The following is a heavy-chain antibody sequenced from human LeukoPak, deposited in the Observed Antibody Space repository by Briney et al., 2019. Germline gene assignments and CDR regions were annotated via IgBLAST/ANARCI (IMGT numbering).Heavy chain of an antibody. CDR2: MSWNSGGI. Sequence: GRSLRLSCAASGFTFDDYAMPWVRQAPGKGLGWVSGMSWNSGGISYADSVKGRFTISRVNAKKSLYRQMIRRRAEDTALYYCARDYYGSGGSDYWGQGTLVTVSS. D-gene: IGHD3-10*01. CDR3: ARDYYGSGGSDY. CDR1: GFTFDDYA. J-gene: IGHJ4*02. V-gene: IGHV3-9*01.